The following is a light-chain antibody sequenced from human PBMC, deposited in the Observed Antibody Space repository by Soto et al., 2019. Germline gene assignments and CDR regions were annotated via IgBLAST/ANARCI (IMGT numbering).Light chain of an antibody. CDR3: ETWDSNIGV. Sequence: QLVLTQSSSASASLGSSVKFTCTLSSGHSSYIIAWHQQQPGKAPRYLMKLEGSGSYNKGSGVPDRFSGSSSGADRYLTISNLQFEDEADYYCETWDSNIGVFGGGTKLTVL. V-gene: IGLV4-60*02. CDR1: SGHSSYI. J-gene: IGLJ3*02. CDR2: LEGSGSY.